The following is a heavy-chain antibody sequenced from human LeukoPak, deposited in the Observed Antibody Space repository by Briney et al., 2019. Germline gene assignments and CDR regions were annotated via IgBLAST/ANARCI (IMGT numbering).Heavy chain of an antibody. J-gene: IGHJ4*02. Sequence: SGPALVKPTQALTLTCTFSGFSLSTSGMCVSWIRQPPGKALEWLALIDWDDDKYYSTSLKARLTISKDTSKNQVVLTMTNMDPVDTATYYCARTPYSSGWYDYWGQGTLVTVSS. D-gene: IGHD6-19*01. V-gene: IGHV2-70*01. CDR3: ARTPYSSGWYDY. CDR2: IDWDDDK. CDR1: GFSLSTSGMC.